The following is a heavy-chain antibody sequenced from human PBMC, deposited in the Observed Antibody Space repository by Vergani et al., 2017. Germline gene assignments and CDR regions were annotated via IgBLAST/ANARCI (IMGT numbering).Heavy chain of an antibody. CDR1: GGTFSSYA. D-gene: IGHD2-2*01. V-gene: IGHV1-69*12. Sequence: QVQLVQSGAEVKKPGSSVKVSCKASGGTFSSYAISWVRQAPGQGLEWMGGIIPIFGTAHYAQKFQGRVTITADESTSTAYMELSSLRSEDTAVYYCARDPRYCSSTSCSGGDYWGQGTLVTVSS. CDR3: ARDPRYCSSTSCSGGDY. J-gene: IGHJ4*02. CDR2: IIPIFGTA.